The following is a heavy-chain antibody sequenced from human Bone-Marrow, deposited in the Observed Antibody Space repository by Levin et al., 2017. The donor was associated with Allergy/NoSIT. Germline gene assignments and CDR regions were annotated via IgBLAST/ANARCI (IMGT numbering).Heavy chain of an antibody. CDR3: AKRDHDSSGR. D-gene: IGHD3-22*01. V-gene: IGHV3-23*01. Sequence: ASVKVSCAASGFTFSHYAMDWVRQAPGKGLEWVSAIIASGGSTYYADSVKGRFTIPRDNSKNTLYLQMSSLGAEDTAVYYCAKRDHDSSGRWGQGTLVTVSS. CDR2: IIASGGST. CDR1: GFTFSHYA. J-gene: IGHJ4*02.